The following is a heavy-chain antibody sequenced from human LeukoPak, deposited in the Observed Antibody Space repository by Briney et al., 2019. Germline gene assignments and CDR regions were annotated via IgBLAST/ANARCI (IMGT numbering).Heavy chain of an antibody. V-gene: IGHV1-24*01. CDR1: GYTLTELS. J-gene: IGHJ4*02. D-gene: IGHD2-2*01. CDR2: FDPVDGET. Sequence: GASVKVSCKVSGYTLTELSMHWVRQAPGKGLEWMVGFDPVDGETIYAQKFQGRVTMTEDTSTDTAYMELSSQRSEDTAVYYCATLYCSSTSCYGDPFDYWGQGTLVTVSS. CDR3: ATLYCSSTSCYGDPFDY.